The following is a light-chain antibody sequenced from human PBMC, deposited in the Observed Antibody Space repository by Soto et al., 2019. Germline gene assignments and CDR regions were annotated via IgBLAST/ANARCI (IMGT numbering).Light chain of an antibody. CDR1: QGIGND. Sequence: DIHMTHSPSSLSASLGDRVTITCRASQGIGNDLGWYQQKPGKAPKRLIYLTYSLQTGVPSRFSGSGSGTEFSLTISSLQPEDSATYFCLQHNSYPRTFGQGTKVDIK. CDR3: LQHNSYPRT. J-gene: IGKJ1*01. V-gene: IGKV1-17*01. CDR2: LTY.